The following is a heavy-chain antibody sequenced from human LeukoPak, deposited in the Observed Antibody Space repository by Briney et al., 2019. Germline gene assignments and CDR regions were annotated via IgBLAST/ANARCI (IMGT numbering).Heavy chain of an antibody. CDR3: AKDYSGYYSYFDY. CDR1: GFTFSSYG. CDR2: ISYDGSNK. D-gene: IGHD3-22*01. Sequence: GRSLRLSCVTSGFTFSSYGMHWVRQAPGKGLEWVVVISYDGSNKYYADSVKGRFTISRDNSKNTLYLQMNSLRAEDTAVYYCAKDYSGYYSYFDYWGQGTLVTVSS. J-gene: IGHJ4*02. V-gene: IGHV3-30*18.